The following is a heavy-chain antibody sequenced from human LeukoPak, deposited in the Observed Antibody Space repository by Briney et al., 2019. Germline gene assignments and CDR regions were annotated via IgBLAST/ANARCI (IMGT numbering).Heavy chain of an antibody. D-gene: IGHD3-22*01. Sequence: SETLSLTCTVSGGSISSFYWSWIRQPPGKGLEWIGYIHNSESTNSNPSLKSRVTISVDTSKNQFSLKLSSVTAADTAMYYCARYGYYAFDIWGRGTMVTVSS. J-gene: IGHJ3*02. CDR3: ARYGYYAFDI. V-gene: IGHV4-59*01. CDR1: GGSISSFY. CDR2: IHNSEST.